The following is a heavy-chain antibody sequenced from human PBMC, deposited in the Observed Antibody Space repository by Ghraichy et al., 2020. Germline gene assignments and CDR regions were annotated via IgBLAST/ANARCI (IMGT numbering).Heavy chain of an antibody. CDR1: GFTFSNAW. CDR2: IKSKTDGGTT. V-gene: IGHV3-15*01. Sequence: GGSLRLSCAASGFTFSNAWMSWVRQAPGKGLEWVGRIKSKTDGGTTDYAAPVKGRFTISRDDSKNTLYLQMNSLKTEDTAVYYCTTDGLAVNDFWSGPPPYWGQGTLVTVSS. J-gene: IGHJ4*02. CDR3: TTDGLAVNDFWSGPPPY. D-gene: IGHD3-3*01.